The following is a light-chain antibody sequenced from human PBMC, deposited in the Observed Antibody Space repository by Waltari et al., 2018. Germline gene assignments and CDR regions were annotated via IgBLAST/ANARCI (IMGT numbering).Light chain of an antibody. V-gene: IGKV1-5*03. J-gene: IGKJ3*01. CDR3: QQYNSYPLT. Sequence: DIQMTQSPSTLSASVGDRVTITCRASQSISSWLAWYQQKPGKAPKLLFYKASSLESGVPSRFSGSGSGTEFTLTISSLQPDDFATYYCQQYNSYPLTFGPGTKVDIK. CDR2: KAS. CDR1: QSISSW.